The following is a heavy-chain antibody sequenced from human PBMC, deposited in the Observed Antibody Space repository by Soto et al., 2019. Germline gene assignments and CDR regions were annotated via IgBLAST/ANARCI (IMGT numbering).Heavy chain of an antibody. J-gene: IGHJ6*02. D-gene: IGHD5-18*01. CDR3: ASDGSTVETAMVSPYYYGMDV. Sequence: QVQLVQSGAEVRKPGSSVKVSCKVSGDSFISYAISWVRQAPGQGLEWMGGIIPIFGRGNYAQRFQGRVAITSDESTSPVHMELSGLRSEDTAVYYCASDGSTVETAMVSPYYYGMDVWGQGTTVTVSS. CDR2: IIPIFGRG. V-gene: IGHV1-69*05. CDR1: GDSFISYA.